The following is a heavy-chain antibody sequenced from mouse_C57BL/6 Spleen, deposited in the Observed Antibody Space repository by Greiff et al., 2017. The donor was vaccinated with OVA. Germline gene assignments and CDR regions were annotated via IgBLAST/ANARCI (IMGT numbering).Heavy chain of an antibody. D-gene: IGHD3-2*02. CDR3: ARAGSGYYFDY. CDR1: GYTFTSYW. CDR2: IDPSDSET. Sequence: QVQLQQPGAELVRPGSSVKLSCKASGYTFTSYWMHWVRQRPIQGLEWIGNIDPSDSETHYNQKFKDKATLTVYKSSSTAYMQLSSLTSEYAAVDYCARAGSGYYFDYWGQGTTLTVSS. V-gene: IGHV1-52*01. J-gene: IGHJ2*01.